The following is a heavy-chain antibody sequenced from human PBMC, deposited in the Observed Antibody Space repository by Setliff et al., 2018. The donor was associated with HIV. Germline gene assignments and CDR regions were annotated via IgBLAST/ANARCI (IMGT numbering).Heavy chain of an antibody. D-gene: IGHD3-22*01. CDR1: GSFINSDY. Sequence: ASETLSLTCAVSGSFINSDYWGWIRQPPGKGLEWIGSIYHSATTYYNPSLWGRVTISVDTSKNQFSLKLRTVTAADTAVYYCARARITMTGGRLEPYAFDRWGQGTKVTVSS. CDR2: IYHSATT. CDR3: ARARITMTGGRLEPYAFDR. V-gene: IGHV4-38-2*01. J-gene: IGHJ3*01.